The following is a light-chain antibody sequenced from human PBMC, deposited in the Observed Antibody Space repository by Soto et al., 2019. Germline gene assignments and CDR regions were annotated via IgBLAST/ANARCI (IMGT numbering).Light chain of an antibody. CDR3: CTYAGYVAK. CDR2: GVD. J-gene: IGLJ2*01. CDR1: TSDVAYYDL. Sequence: QSALTQPASVSGSPGQSITISCAGTTSDVAYYDLVSWYQQHPGRAPQLLIYGVDKRPSGISVRFSGSKSGATASLTISGLLPEDGAVYFCCTYAGYVAKFGGGTKLTVL. V-gene: IGLV2-23*02.